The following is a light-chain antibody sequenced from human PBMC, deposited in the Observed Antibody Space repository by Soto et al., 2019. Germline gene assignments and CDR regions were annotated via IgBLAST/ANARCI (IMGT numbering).Light chain of an antibody. CDR1: QGISNS. V-gene: IGKV1-17*03. CDR3: LQHNSYPLT. J-gene: IGKJ4*01. Sequence: DIQMTQSPSAMSASVGDRVTITCRASQGISNSLAWFQEKPGKVPKRLIYGASSLQSGVPSRFSGSGSGTEFTLTISSLQPEDSAPYYCLQHNSYPLTFGRGTKVEIK. CDR2: GAS.